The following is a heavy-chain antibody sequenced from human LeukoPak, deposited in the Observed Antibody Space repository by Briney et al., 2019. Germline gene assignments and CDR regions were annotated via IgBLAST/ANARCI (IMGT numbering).Heavy chain of an antibody. V-gene: IGHV4-4*02. CDR1: GGSVSSTNW. J-gene: IGHJ4*02. CDR2: VHLDGRT. Sequence: SETLSLTCAVSGGSVSSTNWWTWVRQPPGKGLEWIGEVHLDGRTNYNPSLESRLTMSVDVSENQVSLKLTSVTAADTAVYYCAREGGFYRPLDYSGQGTLVTVSS. D-gene: IGHD3-3*01. CDR3: AREGGFYRPLDY.